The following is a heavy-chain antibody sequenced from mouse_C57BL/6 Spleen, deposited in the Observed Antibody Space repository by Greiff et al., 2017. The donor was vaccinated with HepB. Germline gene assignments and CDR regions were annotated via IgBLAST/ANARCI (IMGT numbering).Heavy chain of an antibody. Sequence: ESGPGLVKPSQSLSLTCSVTGYSITSGYYWNWIRQFPGNKLEWMGYISYDGSNNYNPSLKNRIAITRDTSKNQFFLKLNSVTTEDTATYYCAREEVYYGYDGWCQGTSVTVSS. V-gene: IGHV3-6*01. CDR2: ISYDGSN. CDR3: AREEVYYGYDG. J-gene: IGHJ4*01. CDR1: GYSITSGYY. D-gene: IGHD2-2*01.